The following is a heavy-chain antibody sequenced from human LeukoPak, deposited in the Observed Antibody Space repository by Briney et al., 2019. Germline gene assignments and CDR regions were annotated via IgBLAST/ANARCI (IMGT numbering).Heavy chain of an antibody. Sequence: PSQTLSLTCAISGDSFSSNSAAWNWIRQSPSRGLEWLGRTYYRSKWYNDYAVSVKSRVAINPDTAKNQISLQLNSVTPEDTAVYYCASSGSYRFDYWGQGTLVTVSS. D-gene: IGHD1-26*01. J-gene: IGHJ4*02. CDR1: GDSFSSNSAA. CDR3: ASSGSYRFDY. V-gene: IGHV6-1*01. CDR2: TYYRSKWYN.